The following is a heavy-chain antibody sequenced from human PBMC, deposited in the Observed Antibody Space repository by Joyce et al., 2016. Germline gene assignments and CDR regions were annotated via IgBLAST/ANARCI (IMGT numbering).Heavy chain of an antibody. CDR2: FNPADDEK. V-gene: IGHV1-24*01. CDR1: GYILTEFY. J-gene: IGHJ4*02. D-gene: IGHD6-13*01. CDR3: ATGSLNQRLVRIYYFVY. Sequence: QVQLVQSGAEVKKPGASVKVSCKVSGYILTEFYMHWVRQAPGKGLEWIGSFNPADDEKIYAQKFQGRGTMTEDTSTDTGSMELRSLTSEDTAVYYCATGSLNQRLVRIYYFVYWGQGTLVSVSS.